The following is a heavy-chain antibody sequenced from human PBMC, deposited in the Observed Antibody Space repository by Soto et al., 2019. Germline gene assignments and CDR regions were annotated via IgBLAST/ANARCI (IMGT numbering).Heavy chain of an antibody. CDR1: GYTFTSYY. D-gene: IGHD2-15*01. Sequence: GASVKFSCKASGYTFTSYYMHLVRQAPGQGLDWMGIINPSGGSTSYAQKFQGRVTMTRDTSTSTVYMELSSLRSEDTAVYYCARDIVVVVAATQSHRWFDPWGQGTLVTVSS. CDR2: INPSGGST. CDR3: ARDIVVVVAATQSHRWFDP. J-gene: IGHJ5*02. V-gene: IGHV1-46*01.